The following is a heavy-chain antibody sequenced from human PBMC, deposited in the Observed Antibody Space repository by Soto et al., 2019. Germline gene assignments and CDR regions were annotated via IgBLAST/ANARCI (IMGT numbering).Heavy chain of an antibody. Sequence: PSEPLSLTCTVSGGSISGGVYYWSWIRQHPGKGLEWIGNINYSGSTYYNPPLKSRVTLSVDTSKNQFPLKLSSVTAADTAVYYCARVWVGVDYREWWVQPWGQGTLVP. CDR2: INYSGST. V-gene: IGHV4-31*03. CDR3: ARVWVGVDYREWWVQP. CDR1: GGSISGGVYY. D-gene: IGHD1-1*01. J-gene: IGHJ5*02.